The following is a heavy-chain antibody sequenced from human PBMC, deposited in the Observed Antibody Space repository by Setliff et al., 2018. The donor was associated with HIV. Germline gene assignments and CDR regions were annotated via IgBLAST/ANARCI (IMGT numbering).Heavy chain of an antibody. CDR3: AREIPYSYGGRGHPL. D-gene: IGHD3-22*01. V-gene: IGHV4-34*01. CDR1: GGSFSDYY. Sequence: SETLSLACALFGGSFSDYYWSWIRQPPGMGLEWIGEVNRGRRTNYNSSLKSRVTISIDTSRNQFSLTVSSVTAADTAVYYCAREIPYSYGGRGHPLWGQGTLVTVSS. J-gene: IGHJ4*02. CDR2: VNRGRRT.